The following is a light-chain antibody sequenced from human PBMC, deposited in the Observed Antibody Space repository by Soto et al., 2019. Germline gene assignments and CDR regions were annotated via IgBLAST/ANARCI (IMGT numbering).Light chain of an antibody. CDR1: QSLLHSNGYNY. J-gene: IGKJ1*01. V-gene: IGKV2-28*01. Sequence: VMTQSPLSLPVTPGEPASISCRSSQSLLHSNGYNYLDWYLQKPGQSPQLLICLGSNRASGVPDRFSGSGSGTDFTLKISRVEAEDVGVYYCMQALQTPRTFGQGNKVEIK. CDR2: LGS. CDR3: MQALQTPRT.